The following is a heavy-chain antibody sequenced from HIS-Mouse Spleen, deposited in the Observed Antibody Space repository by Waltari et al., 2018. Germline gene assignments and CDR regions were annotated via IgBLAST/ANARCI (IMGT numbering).Heavy chain of an antibody. CDR3: AREIPYSSSWYDWYFDL. V-gene: IGHV4-39*07. CDR2: IYYRGIT. Sequence: QLQLQESGPGLVKPSETLSLTCTVSGGSISSSSYYWGWIRQPPGKGLEWSGSIYYRGITSYHPSLKSRGTISVDTSKNQFSLKLSSVTAADTAVYYCAREIPYSSSWYDWYFDLWGRGTLVTVSS. CDR1: GGSISSSSYY. D-gene: IGHD6-13*01. J-gene: IGHJ2*01.